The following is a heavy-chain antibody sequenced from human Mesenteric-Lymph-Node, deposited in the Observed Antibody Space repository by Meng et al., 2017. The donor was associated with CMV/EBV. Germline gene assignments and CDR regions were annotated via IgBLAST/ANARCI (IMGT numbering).Heavy chain of an antibody. CDR3: ARGRGVEATDY. CDR1: GGSFSGYY. V-gene: IGHV4-34*01. D-gene: IGHD3-3*01. CDR2: INHSGSS. Sequence: SETLSLTCAVYGGSFSGYYWTWIRQPPGKGLEWIGEINHSGSSSYNPSLQSRVTLSVETSKNQFSLKLISVTAADTAVYYCARGRGVEATDYWGQGPLVTVSS. J-gene: IGHJ4*02.